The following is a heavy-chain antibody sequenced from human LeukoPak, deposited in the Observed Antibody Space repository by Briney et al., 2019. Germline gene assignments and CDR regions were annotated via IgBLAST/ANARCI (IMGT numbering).Heavy chain of an antibody. J-gene: IGHJ4*02. CDR1: GYTFTDYY. D-gene: IGHD2-21*01. V-gene: IGHV1-46*01. CDR3: VRSYCAGDCQGRAYYFDY. Sequence: ASVKVSCKASGYTFTDYYMHWMRQAPGQGLEWMGIISPSGAGTNYAQRFQGRVTLTRDTSTTTLYMEPSSLRSEDTAVYYCVRSYCAGDCQGRAYYFDYWGQGTLVTVSS. CDR2: ISPSGAGT.